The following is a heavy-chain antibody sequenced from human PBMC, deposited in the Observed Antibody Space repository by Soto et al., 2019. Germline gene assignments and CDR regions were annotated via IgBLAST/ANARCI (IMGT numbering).Heavy chain of an antibody. Sequence: EVQLLESGGGLVQPGGSRRLSCAASGFTFRDYGMSWVRQAPGKGLAWVSGIAGGATYYADSVKVRFVISRDDSKNTLYLDMSSLQVEETAVYYCTKDSGWTSADWGQGPLVIVSS. CDR1: GFTFRDYG. D-gene: IGHD3-10*01. CDR3: TKDSGWTSAD. CDR2: IAGGAT. J-gene: IGHJ4*02. V-gene: IGHV3-23*01.